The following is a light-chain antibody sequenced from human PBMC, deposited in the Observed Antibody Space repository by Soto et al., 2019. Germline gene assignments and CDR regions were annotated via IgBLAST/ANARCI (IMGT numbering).Light chain of an antibody. CDR3: QHYTNWPLT. CDR2: GAS. V-gene: IGKV3-15*01. CDR1: HSVSSR. Sequence: EIVITHSPATLSVSPGERATLSCRASHSVSSRLAWYQQKPGQAPRLLIYGASTRATGLPARFSGSGSGTEFTLTISSLQSEDFAVYYCQHYTNWPLTFGGGTKVDIK. J-gene: IGKJ4*01.